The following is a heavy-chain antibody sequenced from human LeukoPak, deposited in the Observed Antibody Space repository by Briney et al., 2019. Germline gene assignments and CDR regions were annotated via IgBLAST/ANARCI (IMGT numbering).Heavy chain of an antibody. Sequence: SVKVSCKASGGTFSSYAISWVRQAPGQGLEWMGGIIPIFGTANYAQKFQGRVTITADESTSTAYMELSSLRSEDTAVYYCAIYDYVWGSYRYVGNPREYYYMDVWGKGTTVTISS. CDR3: AIYDYVWGSYRYVGNPREYYYMDV. J-gene: IGHJ6*03. D-gene: IGHD3-16*02. V-gene: IGHV1-69*01. CDR2: IIPIFGTA. CDR1: GGTFSSYA.